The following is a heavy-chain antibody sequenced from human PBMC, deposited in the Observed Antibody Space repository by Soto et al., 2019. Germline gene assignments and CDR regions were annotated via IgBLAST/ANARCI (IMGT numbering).Heavy chain of an antibody. J-gene: IGHJ4*02. Sequence: QVQLVQSGAEVKKPGSSVKVSCKASGGTFSSYAISWVRQAPGQGLEWMGGIIPIFGTANYAQKFQGRVTITADESTSTAYMELSSLRSEDTAVYYCARGMEPYYYDSSGYFDYWGQGNLVTVSS. CDR3: ARGMEPYYYDSSGYFDY. D-gene: IGHD3-22*01. V-gene: IGHV1-69*01. CDR2: IIPIFGTA. CDR1: GGTFSSYA.